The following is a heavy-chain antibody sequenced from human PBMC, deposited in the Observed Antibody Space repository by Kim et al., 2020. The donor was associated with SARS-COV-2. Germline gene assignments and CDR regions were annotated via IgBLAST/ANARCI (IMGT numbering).Heavy chain of an antibody. Sequence: SETLSLTCAVYGGSFSGYYWSWIRQPPGKGLEWIGEINHSGSTNYNPSLKSRVTISVDTSKNQFSLKLSSVTAADTAVYYCAREFGSSGYYYDVYYFDYWGQGTLVTVSS. CDR3: AREFGSSGYYYDVYYFDY. V-gene: IGHV4-34*01. J-gene: IGHJ4*02. CDR2: INHSGST. CDR1: GGSFSGYY. D-gene: IGHD3-22*01.